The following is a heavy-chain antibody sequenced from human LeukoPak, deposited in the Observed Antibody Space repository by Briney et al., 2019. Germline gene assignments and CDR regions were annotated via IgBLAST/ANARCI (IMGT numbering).Heavy chain of an antibody. Sequence: GGSLRLSCAASGFTFSSCAINWVRQAPGKGLEWVSSISGSGSDTYYADSVKGRFTISRDNAKSTLYLQMNSLRAEDTAVYYCAKDRFGDYSFDYWGQGILVTASS. CDR1: GFTFSSCA. CDR3: AKDRFGDYSFDY. D-gene: IGHD4-17*01. J-gene: IGHJ4*02. V-gene: IGHV3-23*01. CDR2: ISGSGSDT.